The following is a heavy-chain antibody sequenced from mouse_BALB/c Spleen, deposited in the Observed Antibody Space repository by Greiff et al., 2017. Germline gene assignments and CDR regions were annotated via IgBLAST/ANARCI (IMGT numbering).Heavy chain of an antibody. J-gene: IGHJ1*01. CDR1: GFSLTSYD. V-gene: IGHV2-9-2*01. D-gene: IGHD2-4*01. CDR2: IWTGGGT. CDR3: VRDRRSYYDYDAWYFDV. Sequence: VKLEESGPGLVAPSQSLSITCTVSGFSLTSYDISWIRQPPGKGLEWLGVIWTGGGTNYNSAFMSRLSISKDNSKSQVFLKMNSLQTDDTAIYYCVRDRRSYYDYDAWYFDVWGAGTTVTVSS.